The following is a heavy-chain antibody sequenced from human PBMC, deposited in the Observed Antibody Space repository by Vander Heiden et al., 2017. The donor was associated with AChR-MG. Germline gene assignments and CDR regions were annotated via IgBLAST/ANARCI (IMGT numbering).Heavy chain of an antibody. J-gene: IGHJ6*02. CDR1: GRPLSRYY. CDR2: IYTSGST. Sequence: QVQLQESGPGLVKPSETLSLTCPVSGRPLSRYYWSWIRQPAGKGLEWIGRIYTSGSTNYNPSLKSRVTMSVDTSKNQFSLKLSSVTAADTAVYYCASRKSGIASGMDVWGQGTTVTVSS. V-gene: IGHV4-4*07. D-gene: IGHD6-13*01. CDR3: ASRKSGIASGMDV.